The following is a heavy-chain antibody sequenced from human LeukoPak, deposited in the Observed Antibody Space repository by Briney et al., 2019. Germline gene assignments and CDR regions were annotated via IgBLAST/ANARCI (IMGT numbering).Heavy chain of an antibody. CDR2: IRSSSTYT. CDR1: GFNFSRFN. V-gene: IGHV3-21*01. J-gene: IGHJ4*02. Sequence: PGGSLRLSCAASGFNFSRFNMNWVRQVPGKGLEWVSSIRSSSTYTFYADSVKGRFTISRDNAKNSLYLQMNSLRAGDTAVYYCARSPRGEEQPIADWGQGTLVTVSS. D-gene: IGHD3-16*01. CDR3: ARSPRGEEQPIAD.